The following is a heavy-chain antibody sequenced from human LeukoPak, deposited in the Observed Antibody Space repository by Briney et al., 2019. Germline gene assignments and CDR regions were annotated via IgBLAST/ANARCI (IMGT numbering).Heavy chain of an antibody. V-gene: IGHV3-23*01. CDR1: GFTFSSYA. J-gene: IGHJ6*02. CDR2: ISGSGSST. CDR3: ASGVDTAMIITNYGMDV. Sequence: PGGSLRLSCAASGFTFSSYAMSWVRQAPGKGLEWVSPISGSGSSTYCADSVKGRFTISRDNSKNTLYLQMNSLRAEDTAVYYCASGVDTAMIITNYGMDVWGQGTTVTVSS. D-gene: IGHD5-18*01.